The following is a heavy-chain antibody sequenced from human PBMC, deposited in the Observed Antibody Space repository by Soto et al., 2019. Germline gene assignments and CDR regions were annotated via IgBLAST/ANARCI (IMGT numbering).Heavy chain of an antibody. CDR3: AKDRRCPRGYFHF. J-gene: IGHJ4*02. V-gene: IGHV3-23*01. D-gene: IGHD3-10*01. CDR1: GSTFSSSA. CDR2: VSANGQGI. Sequence: SLRLSCAASGSTFSSSAKSWVRQAPGKGLEWVSAVSANGQGIYYADSVRGRFTISRDNSKNTVFLHMDSLSAEDTAVYYCAKDRRCPRGYFHFWGPGTLVTVST.